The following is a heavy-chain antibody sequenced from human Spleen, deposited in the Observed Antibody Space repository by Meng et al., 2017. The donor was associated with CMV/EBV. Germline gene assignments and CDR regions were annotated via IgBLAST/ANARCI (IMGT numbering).Heavy chain of an antibody. J-gene: IGHJ4*02. CDR3: ASVREPRIAAPPY. CDR1: GFTFSSYS. D-gene: IGHD6-6*01. CDR2: ISSSSSYI. V-gene: IGHV3-21*01. Sequence: ASGFTFSSYSMNWVRQAPGKGLEWVSSISSSSSYIYYADSVKGRFTISRDNAKNSLYLQMNSLRAEDTAVYYCASVREPRIAAPPYWGQGTLVTVSS.